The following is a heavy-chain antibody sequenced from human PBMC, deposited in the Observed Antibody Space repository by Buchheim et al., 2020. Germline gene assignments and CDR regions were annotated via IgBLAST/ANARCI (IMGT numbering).Heavy chain of an antibody. Sequence: QVQLVESGGGLVKPGGSPRLSCAASGFTFSDYYMSWIRQAPGRGLEWVSYISSSGATIFYADSVRGRFTISRDNAKNSLYLRMNSLRAEDTAVYYCARGAYSYNPHYYAMDVWGQGTT. J-gene: IGHJ6*02. D-gene: IGHD5-18*01. CDR2: ISSSGATI. CDR3: ARGAYSYNPHYYAMDV. V-gene: IGHV3-11*01. CDR1: GFTFSDYY.